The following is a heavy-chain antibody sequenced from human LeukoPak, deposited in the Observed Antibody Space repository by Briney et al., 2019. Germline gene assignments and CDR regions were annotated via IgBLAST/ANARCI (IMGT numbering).Heavy chain of an antibody. CDR2: ISAYNGNT. CDR1: GYTFTSYG. CDR3: ARDHSGYSSSPRFDP. J-gene: IGHJ5*02. Sequence: GASVKVSVKASGYTFTSYGISWVRQAPEQGLEWMGWISAYNGNTNYAQKLQGRVTMTTDTSTSTAYMELRSLRSNDTAVYYCARDHSGYSSSPRFDPWGQGTLVTVSS. D-gene: IGHD6-13*01. V-gene: IGHV1-18*01.